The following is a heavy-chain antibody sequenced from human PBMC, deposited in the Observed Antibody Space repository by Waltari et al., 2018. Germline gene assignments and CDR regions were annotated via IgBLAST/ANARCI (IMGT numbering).Heavy chain of an antibody. CDR1: GFIFSPYW. CDR2: ISDDGGST. Sequence: EVQLVESGGGLVQPGGSLRLSCGASGFIFSPYWMHGVRQAPGKGLVWVSRISDDGGSTNYADSVKGRFTISRDNTKNTLYLQMNSLNDEDTALYYCVRRHDSGGFYGLWGQGTLVTVSS. CDR3: VRRHDSGGFYGL. V-gene: IGHV3-74*01. J-gene: IGHJ4*02. D-gene: IGHD2-21*02.